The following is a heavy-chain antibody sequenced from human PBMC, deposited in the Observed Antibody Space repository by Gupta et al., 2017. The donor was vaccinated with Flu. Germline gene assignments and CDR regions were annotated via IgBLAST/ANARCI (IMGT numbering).Heavy chain of an antibody. CDR3: AKDRELYDSSNNCDV. Sequence: EVHLLESGGGVAQPGGSLRLSCSASGFNFRSYAMNWVRRAPGKGLEWVSAISASGGSTYYVGSVEGRFTISRDNSRNEFFMQMSSIRADDTAMYDGAKDRELYDSSNNCDVWGQGTRVTVSS. CDR2: ISASGGST. J-gene: IGHJ4*02. V-gene: IGHV3-23*01. CDR1: GFNFRSYA. D-gene: IGHD3-22*01.